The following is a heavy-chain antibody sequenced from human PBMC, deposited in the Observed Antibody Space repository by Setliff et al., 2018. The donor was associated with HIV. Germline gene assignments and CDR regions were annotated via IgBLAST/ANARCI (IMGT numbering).Heavy chain of an antibody. CDR2: IFYSGFT. Sequence: ETLSLTCTVSGDSISTNSPYWAWIRQPPGKGLEWIGTIFYSGFTYYNPSLNSRVSIAVDTSKNQISLRLSSVTVADTAVYYCARHWDYDRSSSYFRAFDIWGQGTMVTVSS. J-gene: IGHJ3*02. CDR1: GDSISTNSPY. CDR3: ARHWDYDRSSSYFRAFDI. D-gene: IGHD3-22*01. V-gene: IGHV4-39*01.